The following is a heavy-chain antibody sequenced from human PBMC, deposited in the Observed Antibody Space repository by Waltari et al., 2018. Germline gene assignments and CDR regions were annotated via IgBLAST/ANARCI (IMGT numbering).Heavy chain of an antibody. J-gene: IGHJ4*02. CDR3: ASTYYDFWSGPDY. Sequence: QVQLQESGPGMVKPSATLSLTCAVSGYSIRRGYYWGWIRQPPGKGLEWIGSIYHSGSTYYNPSLKSRVTISVDTSKNQFSLKLSSVTAADTAVYYCASTYYDFWSGPDYWGQGTLVTVSS. D-gene: IGHD3-3*01. CDR2: IYHSGST. CDR1: GYSIRRGYY. V-gene: IGHV4-38-2*01.